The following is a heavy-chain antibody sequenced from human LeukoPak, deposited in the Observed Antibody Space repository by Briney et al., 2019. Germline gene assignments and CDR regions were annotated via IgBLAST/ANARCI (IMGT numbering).Heavy chain of an antibody. V-gene: IGHV1-3*04. Sequence: GSVKVSCKASGYNFRSYVIHWVRRAPGERLEWMGWINIGEGDIKYSQKFQDRVTMDRDTAASTAYMELRSLESEDTGIYYCARDRGGTGDFDYWGQGTLVTVSS. CDR2: INIGEGDI. J-gene: IGHJ4*02. CDR3: ARDRGGTGDFDY. D-gene: IGHD1-1*01. CDR1: GYNFRSYV.